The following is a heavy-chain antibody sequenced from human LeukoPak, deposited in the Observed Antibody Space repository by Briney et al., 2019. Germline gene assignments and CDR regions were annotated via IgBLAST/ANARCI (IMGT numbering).Heavy chain of an antibody. J-gene: IGHJ4*02. CDR2: ISSSSSTI. CDR1: GFIFSDYS. CDR3: ARDFFHSGASRPFDY. V-gene: IGHV3-48*04. D-gene: IGHD2-15*01. Sequence: GGSLRLSCAASGFIFSDYSMDWVRQAPGRGLEWVSYISSSSSTIYYADSVKGRFTISRDNAKNSLYLQMDSLRVEDTAVYYCARDFFHSGASRPFDYWGQGTLVTVSS.